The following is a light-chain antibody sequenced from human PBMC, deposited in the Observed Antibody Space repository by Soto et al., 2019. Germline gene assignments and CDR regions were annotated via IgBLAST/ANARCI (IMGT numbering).Light chain of an antibody. CDR2: GTS. CDR1: QSVASN. Sequence: EMLMTQSPASLSVSPGESVTLSCRASQSVASNLAWYQQKPGQAPRLLIYGTSTRATGVPARFSGSGSGTDFTLTISSLQAADFAVYYCQQRHMWPITLGQGTRLEIK. V-gene: IGKV3-15*01. CDR3: QQRHMWPIT. J-gene: IGKJ5*01.